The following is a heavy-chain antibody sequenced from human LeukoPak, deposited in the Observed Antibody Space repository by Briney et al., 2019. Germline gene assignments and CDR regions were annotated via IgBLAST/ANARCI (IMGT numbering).Heavy chain of an antibody. CDR1: GGSISSYY. CDR3: ASGLSEVVPAAMHYYYYGMDV. V-gene: IGHV4-59*12. Sequence: NPSETLSLTCTVSGGSISSYYWSWIRQPPGKGLDWIGYIYYSGSTNYNPSLKSRVTISVDTSKNQFSLKLSSVTAADTAVYYCASGLSEVVPAAMHYYYYGMDVWGQGTTVTVSS. J-gene: IGHJ6*02. D-gene: IGHD2-2*01. CDR2: IYYSGST.